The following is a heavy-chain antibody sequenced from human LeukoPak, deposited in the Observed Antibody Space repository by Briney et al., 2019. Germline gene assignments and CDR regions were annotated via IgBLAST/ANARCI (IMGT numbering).Heavy chain of an antibody. V-gene: IGHV4-59*11. J-gene: IGHJ5*02. CDR1: GGSMSSHY. Sequence: SETLSLTCTVSGGSMSSHYWSWIRQPPGKGLEWIGYIYYSGSTNYNPSLKSRVTTSIDTSKNQFSLKLSSVTAAATAVYYCAREGTAPRNWFDPWGQGTLVTVSS. D-gene: IGHD6-25*01. CDR2: IYYSGST. CDR3: AREGTAPRNWFDP.